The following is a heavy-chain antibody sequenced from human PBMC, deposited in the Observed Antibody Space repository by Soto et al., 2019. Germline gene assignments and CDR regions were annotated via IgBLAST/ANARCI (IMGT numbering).Heavy chain of an antibody. J-gene: IGHJ6*02. Sequence: SETLSLTCAVSGGSISSGGYSWSWIRQPPGKGLEWIGYIYHSGSAYYNPSLKSRVTISVDRSKNQFSLKLSSVTAADTAVYYCARDRVGDYGGYYYGMDVWGQGTTVTVSS. CDR2: IYHSGSA. CDR3: ARDRVGDYGGYYYGMDV. V-gene: IGHV4-30-2*01. CDR1: GGSISSGGYS. D-gene: IGHD4-17*01.